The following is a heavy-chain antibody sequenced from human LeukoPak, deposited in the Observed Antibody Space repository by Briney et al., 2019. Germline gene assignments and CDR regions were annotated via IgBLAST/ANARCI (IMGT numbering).Heavy chain of an antibody. CDR2: MNPNSGNT. Sequence: ASVKVSCKASGYTFTSYDINWVRQATGQGLEWMGWMNPNSGNTGYAQKFQGRVTMTRNTSISTAYMELSSLRSEDTAVYYCARDGLLWFGGTLNWFDPWGQGTLVTVSS. CDR1: GYTFTSYD. CDR3: ARDGLLWFGGTLNWFDP. D-gene: IGHD3-10*01. J-gene: IGHJ5*02. V-gene: IGHV1-8*01.